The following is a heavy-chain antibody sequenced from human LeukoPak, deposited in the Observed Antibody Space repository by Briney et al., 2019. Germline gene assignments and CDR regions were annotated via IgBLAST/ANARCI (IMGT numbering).Heavy chain of an antibody. CDR2: INPSGGSI. CDR3: ARSQPYCISTSCYGPGDY. J-gene: IGHJ4*02. D-gene: IGHD2-2*01. CDR1: GYTLTELS. V-gene: IGHV1-46*01. Sequence: ASVKVSCKVSGYTLTELSMHWVRQAPGQGLEWMGIINPSGGSISDAQRFQGRVTMTRDTSTRTFYMELSSLRPEDTAVYYCARSQPYCISTSCYGPGDYWGQGTLVTVSS.